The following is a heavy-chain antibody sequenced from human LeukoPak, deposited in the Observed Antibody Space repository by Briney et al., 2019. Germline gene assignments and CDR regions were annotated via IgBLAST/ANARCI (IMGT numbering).Heavy chain of an antibody. V-gene: IGHV1-2*06. J-gene: IGHJ4*02. CDR2: INPNSGGT. CDR3: ARARTGKTGDYGDYVLTY. D-gene: IGHD4-17*01. CDR1: GYTFTGYY. Sequence: ASVKVSCKASGYTFTGYYMHWVRQAPGQGLEWMGRINPNSGGTNYAQKFQGRVTMTRDTSISTAYMELSRLRSDDTAVYYCARARTGKTGDYGDYVLTYWGQGTLVTVSS.